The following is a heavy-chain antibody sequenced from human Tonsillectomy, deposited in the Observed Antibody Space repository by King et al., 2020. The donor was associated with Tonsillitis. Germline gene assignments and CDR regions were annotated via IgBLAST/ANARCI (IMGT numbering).Heavy chain of an antibody. CDR1: GFTFSSYW. CDR2: IKQDGSEK. Sequence: VQLVESGGGLVQPGGSLRLSCAASGFTFSSYWMSWGRQAPGKGLEWVANIKQDGSEKSYGDSVKGRFTISRDNAKNSLYLQMNSLRAEDPAVYYCARVRVTYSSSFWRFDPWGQGTLVTVSS. J-gene: IGHJ5*02. V-gene: IGHV3-7*03. CDR3: ARVRVTYSSSFWRFDP. D-gene: IGHD6-6*01.